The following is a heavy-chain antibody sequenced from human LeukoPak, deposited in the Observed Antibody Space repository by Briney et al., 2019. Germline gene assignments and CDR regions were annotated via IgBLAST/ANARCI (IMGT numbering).Heavy chain of an antibody. CDR1: GFTFISYA. Sequence: GGSLRLSCAASGFTFISYAMNWVRQAPGKGLEWVSSISSSSSYIYYADSVKGRFTISRDNAKNSLYLQMNSLRAEDTAVYYCARDTAMVTDYWGQGTLVTVSS. D-gene: IGHD5-18*01. CDR3: ARDTAMVTDY. J-gene: IGHJ4*02. V-gene: IGHV3-21*01. CDR2: ISSSSSYI.